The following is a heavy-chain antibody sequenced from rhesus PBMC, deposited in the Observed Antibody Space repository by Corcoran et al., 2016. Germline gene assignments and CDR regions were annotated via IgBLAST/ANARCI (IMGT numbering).Heavy chain of an antibody. CDR2: INGKEGIP. CDR1: GDSLSNHW. CDR3: ARYYRSDRSSYHYRFDV. D-gene: IGHD2-27*01. V-gene: IGHV4-80*01. Sequence: QVQLQESGPGLVKPSETLSLTCVASGDSLSNHWWSWIRQSPEMGLGWVGEINGKEGIPTLAVYLQGRATISRDAAKNLFSLTLDSVTAADTAMYFCARYYRSDRSSYHYRFDVWGPGVLVTVSS. J-gene: IGHJ5-1*01.